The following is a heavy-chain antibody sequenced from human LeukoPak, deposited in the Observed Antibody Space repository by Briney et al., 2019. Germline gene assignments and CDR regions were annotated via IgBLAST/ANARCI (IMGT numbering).Heavy chain of an antibody. V-gene: IGHV4-59*01. J-gene: IGHJ4*02. CDR1: GGPISSYY. CDR3: ARESYYDSSGYLFDY. Sequence: PSETLSLTCTVSGGPISSYYWSWIRQPPGKGLEWIGYIYYSGSTNCNPSLKSRVTISVDTSKNQFSLKLSSVTAADTAVYYCARESYYDSSGYLFDYWGQGTLVTVSS. D-gene: IGHD3-22*01. CDR2: IYYSGST.